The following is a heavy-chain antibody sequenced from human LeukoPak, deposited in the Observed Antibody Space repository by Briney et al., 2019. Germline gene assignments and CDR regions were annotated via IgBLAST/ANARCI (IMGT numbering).Heavy chain of an antibody. CDR3: AKSSGTYSLWYFDL. CDR1: GFTFSSYG. CDR2: ISTSGYGT. J-gene: IGHJ2*01. D-gene: IGHD1-26*01. Sequence: PGGSLRLSCAASGFTFSSYGMSWVRQAPGKGLGWVSAISTSGYGTYYADSVKGRFTISRDNSKNTLYLQMNSLRAEDTAVYYCAKSSGTYSLWYFDLWGRGTLVTVSS. V-gene: IGHV3-23*01.